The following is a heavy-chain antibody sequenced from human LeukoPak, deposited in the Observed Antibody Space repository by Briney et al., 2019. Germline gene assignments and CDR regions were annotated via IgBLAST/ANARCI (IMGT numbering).Heavy chain of an antibody. CDR3: ARAEYYYDSSGYPFDY. D-gene: IGHD3-22*01. V-gene: IGHV4-39*07. Sequence: SETLSLTCTVSGGSISSSSYYWGWIRQPPGKGLEWIGSIYYSGSTYYNPSLKSRVTISVDTSKNQFSLKLSSVTAADTAVYYCARAEYYYDSSGYPFDYWGQGTLVTVSS. J-gene: IGHJ4*02. CDR1: GGSISSSSYY. CDR2: IYYSGST.